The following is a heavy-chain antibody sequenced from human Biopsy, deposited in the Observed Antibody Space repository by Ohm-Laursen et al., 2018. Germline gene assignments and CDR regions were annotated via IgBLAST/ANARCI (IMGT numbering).Heavy chain of an antibody. CDR2: INPMFGTA. J-gene: IGHJ5*02. D-gene: IGHD3-3*01. V-gene: IGHV1-69*06. CDR3: ARSFGVVINFEHNWFDP. CDR1: GATFSNYA. Sequence: SSVKVSCNASGATFSNYAINWLRQAPGQGLEWMGGINPMFGTAKYAQRFQGRVTITADKSTSTADMELSSLRSDGTAVYYCARSFGVVINFEHNWFDPWGQGTLVTVSS.